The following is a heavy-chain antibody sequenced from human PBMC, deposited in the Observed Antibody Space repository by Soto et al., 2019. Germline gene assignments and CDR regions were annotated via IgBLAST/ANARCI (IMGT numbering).Heavy chain of an antibody. V-gene: IGHV4-39*01. D-gene: IGHD3-3*01. CDR3: ASVDYDFWSGYFRWFEP. J-gene: IGHJ5*02. CDR2: IYYSGST. CDR1: GVSISSSSYY. Sequence: PSETLSLTCTVSGVSISSSSYYWGWIRPPPGKGLEWIGSIYYSGSTYYNPSLKSRVTISVDTSKNQFSLKLSSVTAADTAVYYCASVDYDFWSGYFRWFEPWGQGNLVTVSS.